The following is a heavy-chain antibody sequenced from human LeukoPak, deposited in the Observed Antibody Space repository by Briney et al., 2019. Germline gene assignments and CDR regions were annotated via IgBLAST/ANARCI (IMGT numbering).Heavy chain of an antibody. CDR3: AKDRGYDFWSGYYHSVDAFDI. V-gene: IGHV3-23*01. J-gene: IGHJ3*02. D-gene: IGHD3-3*01. CDR1: GFTFSSYA. Sequence: GGSLRLSCAASGFTFSSYAMSWVRQAPGKGLEWVSAISGSGGSTYYADSVKGRFTISRDNSKNTLYLQMNSLRAEDTAVYYCAKDRGYDFWSGYYHSVDAFDIWGQGTMVTVSS. CDR2: ISGSGGST.